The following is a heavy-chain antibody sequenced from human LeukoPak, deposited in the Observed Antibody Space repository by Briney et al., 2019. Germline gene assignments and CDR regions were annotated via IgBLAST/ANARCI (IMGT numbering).Heavy chain of an antibody. CDR3: TRDRTLISEAPFDI. D-gene: IGHD1-1*01. CDR1: GFSFGDYA. J-gene: IGHJ3*02. Sequence: GRSLRLSCTTSGFSFGDYAMSWVRQAPGKGLECVALIRSKSHGGTTEYAASVRGRFSISRDDSKGTAYLQMNSLKTEDTALYYCTRDRTLISEAPFDIWGPGTMVTVSS. V-gene: IGHV3-49*04. CDR2: IRSKSHGGTT.